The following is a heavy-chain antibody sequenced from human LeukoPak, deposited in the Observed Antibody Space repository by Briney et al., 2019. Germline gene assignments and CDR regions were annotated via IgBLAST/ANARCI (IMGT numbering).Heavy chain of an antibody. CDR3: ARESTGGYYYYYMDV. D-gene: IGHD2-2*01. J-gene: IGHJ6*03. CDR2: INHSGST. CDR1: GGSFSGYY. Sequence: PSETLSLTCAVYGGSFSGYYWSWIRQPPGKGLEWIGEINHSGSTNYNPSLKSRVTISVDTSKNQFSLKLSSVTAADTAVYYCARESTGGYYYYYMDVWGKGTTVTISS. V-gene: IGHV4-34*01.